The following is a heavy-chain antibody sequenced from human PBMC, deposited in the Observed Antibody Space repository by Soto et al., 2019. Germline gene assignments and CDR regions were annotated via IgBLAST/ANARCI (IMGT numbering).Heavy chain of an antibody. V-gene: IGHV3-74*01. CDR3: ARSDWFDP. Sequence: GGSLRLSCAASGFTFSSFWMSWVRQVPGKGPEWVSRIKNDGSVTSYADSVKGRFSISRDNAKNTLYLQMNSLRAEDTAVYYCARSDWFDPWGQGTLVTVSS. J-gene: IGHJ5*02. CDR2: IKNDGSVT. CDR1: GFTFSSFW.